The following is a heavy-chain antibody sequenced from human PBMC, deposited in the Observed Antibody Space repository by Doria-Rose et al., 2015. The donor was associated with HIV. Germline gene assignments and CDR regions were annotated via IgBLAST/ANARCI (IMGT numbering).Heavy chain of an antibody. CDR1: GVSLSSPGMG. Sequence: VTLKEYGPVLVKPTETLTLTCTVSGVSLSSPGMGVSWIRQPPGQALEWLASTFSDDERSYKTSLKSRLTISRGTSKSQVVLTMTDMDPVDTATYYCARIKSSRWYHKYYFDFWGQGTLVIVSA. D-gene: IGHD6-13*01. CDR3: ARIKSSRWYHKYYFDF. CDR2: TFSDDER. J-gene: IGHJ4*02. V-gene: IGHV2-26*01.